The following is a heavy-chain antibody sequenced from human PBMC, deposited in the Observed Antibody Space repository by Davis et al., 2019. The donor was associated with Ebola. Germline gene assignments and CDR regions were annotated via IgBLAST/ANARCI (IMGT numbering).Heavy chain of an antibody. Sequence: PSETLSLTCAVYGGSFSGYYWSWVRQAPGKGLEWVSVIYSGGSTYYADSVKGRFTISRDNAKNSLYLQMNSLRAEDTAVYYCARGITMVQGVIVYGMDVWGQGTTVTVSS. CDR1: GGSFSGYY. V-gene: IGHV3-53*01. D-gene: IGHD3-10*01. CDR2: IYSGGST. J-gene: IGHJ6*02. CDR3: ARGITMVQGVIVYGMDV.